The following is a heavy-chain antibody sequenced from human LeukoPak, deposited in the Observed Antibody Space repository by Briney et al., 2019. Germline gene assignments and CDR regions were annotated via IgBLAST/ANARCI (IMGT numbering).Heavy chain of an antibody. CDR1: GFTFYKYG. V-gene: IGHV3-30*04. CDR2: ISSDGKNK. D-gene: IGHD6-13*01. Sequence: GGSLRLSCAASGFTFYKYGLHWVRQAPGKGLECVAVISSDGKNKYYADSVKGRFTISRDNSKNTLYLQMNSLRTEDTAVYYCARVSSSWARTDAFDIWGQGTMVTVSS. J-gene: IGHJ3*02. CDR3: ARVSSSWARTDAFDI.